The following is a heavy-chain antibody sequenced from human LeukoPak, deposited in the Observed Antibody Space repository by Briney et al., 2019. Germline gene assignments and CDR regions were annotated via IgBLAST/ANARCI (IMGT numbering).Heavy chain of an antibody. CDR1: GFTFSDSW. J-gene: IGHJ6*02. CDR3: ATYTHWVAGDV. CDR2: MNQDGSAK. D-gene: IGHD3-16*01. V-gene: IGHV3-7*01. Sequence: GGSLRLSCAASGFTFSDSWMSWVRQAPGKGLEWVANMNQDGSAKSYVDSVKGRFTISRDNARNSLYLQMSSLRPEDTAVYYCATYTHWVAGDVWGQGTTVTVSS.